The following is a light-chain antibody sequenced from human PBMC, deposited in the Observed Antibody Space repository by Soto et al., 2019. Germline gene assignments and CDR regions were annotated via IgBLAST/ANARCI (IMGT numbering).Light chain of an antibody. J-gene: IGKJ1*01. Sequence: DIVMTQSPDSLAVPLGERATINCKSSQSVLYSSNNKNYLAWYQQKPGQPPKLLIYWASTRESGVPDRFSGSGSGTDFTLTISSLQAEDVAVYYCQQYYRTRTFGQGTKVEIK. CDR2: WAS. CDR1: QSVLYSSNNKNY. CDR3: QQYYRTRT. V-gene: IGKV4-1*01.